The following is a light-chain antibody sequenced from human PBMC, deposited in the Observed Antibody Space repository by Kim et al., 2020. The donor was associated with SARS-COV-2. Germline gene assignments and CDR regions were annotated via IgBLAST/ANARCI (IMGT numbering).Light chain of an antibody. J-gene: IGLJ1*01. CDR1: SSDVGGYNY. CDR2: DVV. Sequence: QSAVTQPASVSGSPGQSITISCTGTSSDVGGYNYVSWYRQHPGKAPKLLIYDVVNRPSGVSDRFSGSRSANTASLTISGLQPEDEADYYCSSYTSSTSYVFGTGTKVTVL. V-gene: IGLV2-14*03. CDR3: SSYTSSTSYV.